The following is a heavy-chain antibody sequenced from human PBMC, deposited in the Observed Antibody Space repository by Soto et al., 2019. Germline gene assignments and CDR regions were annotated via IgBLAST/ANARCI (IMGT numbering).Heavy chain of an antibody. Sequence: SVTMSVTCTVSGGYISSSIYYWGWIRQPPGKGLEWIGSIYYSGSTYYNPSLKSRVTISVDTSKNQFSLKLSSVTAADTAVYYCARHSHNWNDVYLPRDYGMDVWGQGTTVTVSS. CDR1: GGYISSSIYY. J-gene: IGHJ6*02. V-gene: IGHV4-39*01. D-gene: IGHD1-20*01. CDR2: IYYSGST. CDR3: ARHSHNWNDVYLPRDYGMDV.